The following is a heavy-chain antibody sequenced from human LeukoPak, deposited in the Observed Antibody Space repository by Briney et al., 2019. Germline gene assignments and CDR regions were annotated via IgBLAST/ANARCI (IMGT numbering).Heavy chain of an antibody. CDR2: IYYSGNT. Sequence: SETLSLTCTVSGGSISSYYWSWIRQPPGKGLEWIASIYYSGNTYYNPSLKRRVNISVDTSKNQVSLKLSSVTAADTAVYYCARRRTVATTGRFDPWGQGILVTVSS. CDR3: ARRRTVATTGRFDP. J-gene: IGHJ5*02. CDR1: GGSISSYY. D-gene: IGHD5-12*01. V-gene: IGHV4-59*05.